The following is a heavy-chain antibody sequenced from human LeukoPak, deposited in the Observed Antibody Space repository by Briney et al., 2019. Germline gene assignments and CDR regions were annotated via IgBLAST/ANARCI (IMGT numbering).Heavy chain of an antibody. CDR1: RFTFSSYW. D-gene: IGHD6-19*01. Sequence: GGSLRLSCAASRFTFSSYWMGWVRQAPGKGLEWVANIKQDGSEKYYVDSVKGRFTISRDNAKNSLYLQMNSLRAEDTAVYYCARRIAVAEDYWGQGTLVTVSS. V-gene: IGHV3-7*01. J-gene: IGHJ4*02. CDR3: ARRIAVAEDY. CDR2: IKQDGSEK.